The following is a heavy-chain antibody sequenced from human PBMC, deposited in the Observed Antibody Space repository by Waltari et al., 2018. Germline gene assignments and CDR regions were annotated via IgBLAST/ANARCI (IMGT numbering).Heavy chain of an antibody. J-gene: IGHJ4*02. CDR2: ISYDGSNT. D-gene: IGHD2-2*01. Sequence: QGQLVESGGGVVQPGRSLRLSCAASGFTFISYTMHWVRQAPGKGLECVAVISYDGSNTYHADSVKCRFTISRDNSKNTLYLQMNSLITEDTAVYYCARDGELYCSSTSCYYFDHWGQGTLVTVSS. V-gene: IGHV3-30*04. CDR3: ARDGELYCSSTSCYYFDH. CDR1: GFTFISYT.